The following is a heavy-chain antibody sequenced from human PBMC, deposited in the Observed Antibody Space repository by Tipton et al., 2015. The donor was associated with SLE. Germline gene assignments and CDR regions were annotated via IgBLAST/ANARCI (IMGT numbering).Heavy chain of an antibody. J-gene: IGHJ3*02. V-gene: IGHV3-13*04. CDR1: GFTFSSYD. Sequence: SLRLSCAASGFTFSSYDMHWVRQATGKGLEWVSAIGTAGDTYYPGSVKGRFTISRENAKNSLYLQMNSLRAGDTAVYYCARSADASMVRGVDDAFDIWGQGTMVTVSS. CDR2: IGTAGDT. CDR3: ARSADASMVRGVDDAFDI. D-gene: IGHD3-10*01.